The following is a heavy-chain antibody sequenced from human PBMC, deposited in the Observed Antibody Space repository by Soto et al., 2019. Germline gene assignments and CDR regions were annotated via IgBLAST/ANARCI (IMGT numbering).Heavy chain of an antibody. Sequence: PSETLSLTCTVSGGSISSGGYYWSWIRQHPGKGLEWIGYIYYSGSTYYNPSLKSRVTISVDTSKNQFSLKLSSVTAADTAVYYCARDRQQWPYIYYYGMDVWGQGTTVTVSS. D-gene: IGHD6-19*01. CDR2: IYYSGST. CDR1: GGSISSGGYY. J-gene: IGHJ6*02. V-gene: IGHV4-31*03. CDR3: ARDRQQWPYIYYYGMDV.